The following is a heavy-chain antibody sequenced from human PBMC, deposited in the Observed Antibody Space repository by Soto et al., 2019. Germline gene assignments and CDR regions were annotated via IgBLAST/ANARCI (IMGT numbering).Heavy chain of an antibody. CDR1: GYTFFTYD. V-gene: IGHV1-18*01. CDR3: ARHHGPTTSENWFDP. J-gene: IGHJ5*02. Sequence: QVHLVQSGVEVKTPGASVKVSCQASGYTFFTYDIIWVRQAPGQGLEWMGWISTYSGDTKYAQKFQGRVTMTTDTSTTTAYLELRSLRSDDTAVSYCARHHGPTTSENWFDPWGQGTLVTVSS. CDR2: ISTYSGDT. D-gene: IGHD5-12*01.